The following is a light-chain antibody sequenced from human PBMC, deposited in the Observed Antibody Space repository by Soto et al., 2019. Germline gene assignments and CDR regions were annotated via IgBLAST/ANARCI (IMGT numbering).Light chain of an antibody. V-gene: IGKV1-5*01. CDR2: AAS. CDR1: QTISNW. J-gene: IGKJ2*01. CDR3: QQYHSYSYT. Sequence: DIQMTQSPSTLSASVGERVTITCRASQTISNWLAWYQQKPGKAPKLLIYAASNLESGVPSRFSGSGSGTEFTLTISGLQPDDFATYYSQQYHSYSYTFGQGTELEIK.